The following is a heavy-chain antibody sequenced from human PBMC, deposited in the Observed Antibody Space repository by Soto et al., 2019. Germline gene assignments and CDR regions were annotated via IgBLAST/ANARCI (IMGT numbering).Heavy chain of an antibody. J-gene: IGHJ4*02. Sequence: ESGGGVVQPGRSLRLSCAASGFTFSSYAMHWVRQAPGKGLEWVAVISYDGSNKYYADSVKGRFTISRDNSKNTLYLQMNSLRAEDTAVYYCAIALKLRWELLYFDYWGQGTLVTVSS. CDR3: AIALKLRWELLYFDY. V-gene: IGHV3-30-3*01. D-gene: IGHD1-26*01. CDR2: ISYDGSNK. CDR1: GFTFSSYA.